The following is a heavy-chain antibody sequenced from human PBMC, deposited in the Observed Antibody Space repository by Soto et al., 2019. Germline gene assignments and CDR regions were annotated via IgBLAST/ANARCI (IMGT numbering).Heavy chain of an antibody. CDR3: ARGSHLAITMVRGVREARYDY. J-gene: IGHJ4*02. CDR2: INHSGST. D-gene: IGHD3-10*01. V-gene: IGHV4-34*01. CDR1: GWSFSGYY. Sequence: PSETLSLTCAVYGWSFSGYYWSWIRQPPGKGLEWIGEINHSGSTNYNPSLKSRVTISVDTSKNQFSLKLSSVTAADTAVYYCARGSHLAITMVRGVREARYDYWGQGTLVTVSS.